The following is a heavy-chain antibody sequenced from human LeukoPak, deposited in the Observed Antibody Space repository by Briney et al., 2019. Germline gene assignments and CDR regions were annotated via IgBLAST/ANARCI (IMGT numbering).Heavy chain of an antibody. D-gene: IGHD3-22*01. J-gene: IGHJ3*02. V-gene: IGHV4-39*01. CDR3: AITENYYDSSDDAFDI. CDR2: IIYSGNT. CDR1: GGSISSGTTYY. Sequence: SETLSLTCTVSGGSISSGTTYYWGWIRQPPGMGLEYIGSIIYSGNTYYNPSLKSRVTISVDTSKSQFSLKLSSVTAADTAVYYCAITENYYDSSDDAFDIWGQGTMVTVSS.